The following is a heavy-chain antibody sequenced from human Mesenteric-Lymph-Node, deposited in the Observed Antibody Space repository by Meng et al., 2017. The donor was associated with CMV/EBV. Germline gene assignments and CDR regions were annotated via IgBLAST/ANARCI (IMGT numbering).Heavy chain of an antibody. CDR3: AKGANWGSTDFDY. V-gene: IGHV1-46*01. CDR1: GYTFTSYY. J-gene: IGHJ4*02. D-gene: IGHD7-27*01. Sequence: ASVKVSCKASGYTFTSYYIHWVRQAPGQGLEWVGIVNPSDGTTYYAQNFQGRVTMTRDTSTSTVYMELSSLRSEDTAVYYCAKGANWGSTDFDYWGQGTLVTVSS. CDR2: VNPSDGTT.